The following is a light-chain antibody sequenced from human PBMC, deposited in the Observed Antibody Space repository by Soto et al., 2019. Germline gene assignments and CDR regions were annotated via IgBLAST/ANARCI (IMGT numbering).Light chain of an antibody. Sequence: QSVLTQPASVSGSPGQSITISCTGTSGDVDAFDYVSWYQQHPGKAPKLMIFEVSDRPSGVSDRFSGSKSGSTASLTISGLQAEDEADYFCTSFTSSSTQVFRTGTKVTV. V-gene: IGLV2-14*01. CDR3: TSFTSSSTQV. CDR2: EVS. CDR1: SGDVDAFDY. J-gene: IGLJ1*01.